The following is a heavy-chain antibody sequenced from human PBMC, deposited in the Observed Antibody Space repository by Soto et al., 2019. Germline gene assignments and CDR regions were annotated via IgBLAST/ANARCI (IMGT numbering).Heavy chain of an antibody. D-gene: IGHD2-21*02. Sequence: QVQLVESGGGVVQPGRALRLSCAASGFSFNTSGMHWVRQAPGKGLEWVAVIAFDGSQEFYGDSVRGRFTISRDNSKNTLFLQIKSLTPEDTAVYYCATKVRVTNYLYYGMDVWGQGTTVTVSS. CDR2: IAFDGSQE. V-gene: IGHV3-30*03. J-gene: IGHJ6*02. CDR3: ATKVRVTNYLYYGMDV. CDR1: GFSFNTSG.